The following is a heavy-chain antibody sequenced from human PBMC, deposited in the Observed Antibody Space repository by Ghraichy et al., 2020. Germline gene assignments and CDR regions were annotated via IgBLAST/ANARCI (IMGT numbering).Heavy chain of an antibody. V-gene: IGHV3-7*03. Sequence: GGSLRLSCAASGITFSSYWMSWVRQAPGKGLEWVANIKQAGSEKYYVDSVKGRFTISRDNAKNSLYLQMNSLRAEDTAVYYCARGGYTYGAWGQGTLVTVSS. CDR3: ARGGYTYGA. J-gene: IGHJ4*02. CDR1: GITFSSYW. CDR2: IKQAGSEK. D-gene: IGHD5-18*01.